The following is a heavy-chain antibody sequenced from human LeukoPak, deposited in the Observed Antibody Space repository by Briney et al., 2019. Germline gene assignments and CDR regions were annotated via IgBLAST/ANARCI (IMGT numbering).Heavy chain of an antibody. V-gene: IGHV3-7*01. CDR2: LEPSGNER. CDR1: GFTIGSHF. CDR3: ANGPYSSSSEDGDY. J-gene: IGHJ4*02. Sequence: GGSLRLSCAVSGFTIGSHFMGWVRHLPGKGLQCVAILEPSGNERNYVDSVKGRFSISRDNAQNSLSLQMNSLRAEDTAVYYCANGPYSSSSEDGDYWGQGTLVTVSS. D-gene: IGHD6-6*01.